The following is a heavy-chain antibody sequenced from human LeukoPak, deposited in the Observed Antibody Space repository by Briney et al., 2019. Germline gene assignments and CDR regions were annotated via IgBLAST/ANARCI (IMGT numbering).Heavy chain of an antibody. CDR1: GFTFSSYW. CDR2: IKQDGSEK. Sequence: PGRSLRLSCAASGFTFSSYWMSWVRQAPGKGLEWVANIKQDGSEKYYVDSVKGRFTISRDNAKNSLYLQMNSLRAGDTAVYYCARSHLTGYYNGFDYWGQGTLVTVSS. CDR3: ARSHLTGYYNGFDY. J-gene: IGHJ4*02. V-gene: IGHV3-7*03. D-gene: IGHD3-9*01.